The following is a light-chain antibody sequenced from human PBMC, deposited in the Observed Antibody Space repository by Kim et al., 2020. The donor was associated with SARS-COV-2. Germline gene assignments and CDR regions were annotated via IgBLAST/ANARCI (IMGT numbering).Light chain of an antibody. J-gene: IGKJ1*01. CDR1: QDISSW. CDR2: GAF. Sequence: VSIGDRVTLTCRASQDISSWLAWYQQKPGKAPTLLIYGAFNLQSGVPSRFSGSGSGTDFTLTINSLQPEDFATYYCQQANSFPRTFGQGTKVDIK. CDR3: QQANSFPRT. V-gene: IGKV1-12*01.